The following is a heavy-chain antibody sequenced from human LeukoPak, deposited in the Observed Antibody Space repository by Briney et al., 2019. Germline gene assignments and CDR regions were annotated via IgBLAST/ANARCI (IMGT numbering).Heavy chain of an antibody. CDR2: ITTNGGST. J-gene: IGHJ3*02. D-gene: IGHD6-13*01. CDR3: VKVAAAGIGAFDI. V-gene: IGHV3-64D*06. CDR1: GFTFSSFA. Sequence: GGSLRLSCSASGFTFSSFAMHWVRQAPGKGLEYVSAITTNGGSTYYVDSVRGRFTISRDNSKNTVYLQLSSLRAEDTAVYYCVKVAAAGIGAFDIWGQGTMVTVSS.